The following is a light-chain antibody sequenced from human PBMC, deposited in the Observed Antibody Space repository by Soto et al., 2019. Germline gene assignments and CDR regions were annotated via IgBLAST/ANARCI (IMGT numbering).Light chain of an antibody. V-gene: IGLV1-47*01. CDR3: AAWDDSLSGRV. J-gene: IGLJ2*01. Sequence: QSVLTQPPSASGTPGQRVTISFFGSTSNIGSNYVYWYQQLPGTAPKLLIYMNNQRPSGVPDRFSGSKSGTSASLAISGLRSEDDADYYCAAWDDSLSGRVFGGGTQLTVL. CDR2: MNN. CDR1: TSNIGSNY.